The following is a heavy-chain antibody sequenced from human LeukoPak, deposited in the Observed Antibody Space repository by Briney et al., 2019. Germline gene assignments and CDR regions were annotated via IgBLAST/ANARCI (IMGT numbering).Heavy chain of an antibody. CDR3: AREAKVGGALQY. CDR2: INTDGGFT. Sequence: GGSLRLSCAASGFIFSDYWMHWVRQAPGKGRVWVSRINTDGGFTRYADSVQGRLIISRDTAKNTLFLQMNSLRAEDTAVYYCAREAKVGGALQYWGQGILVTVSS. V-gene: IGHV3-74*01. J-gene: IGHJ4*02. CDR1: GFIFSDYW. D-gene: IGHD1-26*01.